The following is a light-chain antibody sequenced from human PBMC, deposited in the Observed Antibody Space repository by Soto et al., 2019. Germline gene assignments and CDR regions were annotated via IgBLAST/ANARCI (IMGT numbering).Light chain of an antibody. Sequence: EIVLTQSPATLSLSPGERATLSCRASQSVSSYLAWYQQKPGQAPRLLIYDASNRATGIPARFSASGSGTDFTLTISSLEPEAFAVYYCQQDNIWTLGAFGQGAK. CDR2: DAS. J-gene: IGKJ1*01. CDR1: QSVSSY. CDR3: QQDNIWTLGA. V-gene: IGKV3-11*01.